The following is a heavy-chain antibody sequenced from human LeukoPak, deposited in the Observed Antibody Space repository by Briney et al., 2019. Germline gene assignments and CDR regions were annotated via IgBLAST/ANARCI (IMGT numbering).Heavy chain of an antibody. CDR3: ARARVTIFGVVIIGNWFDP. J-gene: IGHJ5*02. CDR1: GGSISSYY. CDR2: IYYSGST. Sequence: SETLSLTCTVSGGSISSYYWSWIRQPPGKGLEWIGYIYYSGSTNYNPSLKSRVTISVDTSKNQFSLKLSSVTAADTAVYYCARARVTIFGVVIIGNWFDPWGQGTLVTVSS. V-gene: IGHV4-59*12. D-gene: IGHD3-3*01.